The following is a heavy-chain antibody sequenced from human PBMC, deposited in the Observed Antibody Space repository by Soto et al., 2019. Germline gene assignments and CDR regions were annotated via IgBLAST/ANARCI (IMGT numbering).Heavy chain of an antibody. Sequence: SETLSLTCAVYGGSFSGYYWSWIRQPPGKGLEWIGEIIHSGSTNYNPSLKSRVTISVDTSKNQFSLKLSSVTAADTAVYYCARRGIAVAGHIGWFDPWGQGTLVTVSS. CDR3: ARRGIAVAGHIGWFDP. CDR2: IIHSGST. D-gene: IGHD6-19*01. V-gene: IGHV4-34*12. J-gene: IGHJ5*02. CDR1: GGSFSGYY.